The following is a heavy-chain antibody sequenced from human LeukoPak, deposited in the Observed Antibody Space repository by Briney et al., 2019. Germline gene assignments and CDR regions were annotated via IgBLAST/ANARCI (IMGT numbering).Heavy chain of an antibody. CDR2: IYHSGST. CDR1: GYSISSGYY. CDR3: ARSYYDFWSGYYTLYFDY. V-gene: IGHV4-38-2*01. J-gene: IGHJ4*02. D-gene: IGHD3-3*01. Sequence: SETLSLTCAVSGYSISSGYYWGWIRQPPGKGLEWIGSIYHSGSTYYNPSLKSRVTISVDTSKNQFSLKLSSVTAADTAVYYCARSYYDFWSGYYTLYFDYWGQGTLVTVSS.